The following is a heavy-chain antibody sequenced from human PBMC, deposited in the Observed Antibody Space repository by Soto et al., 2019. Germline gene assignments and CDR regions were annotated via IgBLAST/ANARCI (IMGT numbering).Heavy chain of an antibody. CDR3: VTYSWNYGISCFDS. CDR1: GVNLRQYW. Sequence: AGSLRLSGTASGVNLRQYWMHWVRQAPGKGLGWDSLISGGVINIKYADSVKGRCTISRDNARNTLYLHMYSLRGQDTAVYYCVTYSWNYGISCFDSWGQGTLVTVSS. CDR2: ISGGVINI. J-gene: IGHJ4*02. D-gene: IGHD1-7*01. V-gene: IGHV3-74*03.